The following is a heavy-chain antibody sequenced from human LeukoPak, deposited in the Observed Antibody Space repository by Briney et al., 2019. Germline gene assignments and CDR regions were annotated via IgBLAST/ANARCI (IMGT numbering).Heavy chain of an antibody. J-gene: IGHJ6*03. CDR3: ARGAYYYGSGSNRWDYYYYMDV. Sequence: GASVKVSCKASGYTFTSYGISWVRQAPGQGLEWMGWISAYNGNTNYAQKLQGRVTMTTDTSTSTAYMELRSLRSDDTAVYYCARGAYYYGSGSNRWDYYYYMDVWGKGTTVTVSS. CDR2: ISAYNGNT. CDR1: GYTFTSYG. D-gene: IGHD3-10*01. V-gene: IGHV1-18*01.